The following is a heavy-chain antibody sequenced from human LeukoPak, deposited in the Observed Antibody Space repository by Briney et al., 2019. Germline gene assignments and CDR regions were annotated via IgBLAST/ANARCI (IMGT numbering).Heavy chain of an antibody. V-gene: IGHV3-30*04. CDR3: AKAVVPVISQHYFDY. CDR1: GFTFSSYA. J-gene: IGHJ4*02. CDR2: ISYDGSNK. D-gene: IGHD3-22*01. Sequence: GGSLRLSCAASGFTFSSYAMHWVRQAPGKGLEWVAVISYDGSNKYYADSVKGRFTISRDNSKNTLSLQMNSLRVEDTAVYYCAKAVVPVISQHYFDYWGQGTLVTVSS.